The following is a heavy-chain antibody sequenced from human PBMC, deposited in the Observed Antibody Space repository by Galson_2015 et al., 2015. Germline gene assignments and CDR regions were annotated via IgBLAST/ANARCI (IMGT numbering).Heavy chain of an antibody. Sequence: SLRLSCAVSGFTFSNSALHWVRPAPGKGLESVSVISSNGGNTYHADSVKGRFTISRDNSKNTMYLQMNSLRHEDTAVYYCARALGYCGGDCYPRGAFYIWGQGTMVTVSS. CDR1: GFTFSNSA. V-gene: IGHV3-64D*06. CDR2: ISSNGGNT. CDR3: ARALGYCGGDCYPRGAFYI. J-gene: IGHJ3*02. D-gene: IGHD2-21*02.